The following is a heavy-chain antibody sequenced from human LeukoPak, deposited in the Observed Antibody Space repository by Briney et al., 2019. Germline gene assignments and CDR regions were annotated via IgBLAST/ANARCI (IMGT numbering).Heavy chain of an antibody. J-gene: IGHJ6*03. CDR3: ASHRNVYGDRTGDYYYMDV. CDR1: GGTFSSYA. CDR2: IIPIFGTA. Sequence: SVKVSCKASGGTFSSYAISWVRQAPGQGLEWMGGIIPIFGTANYAQKFQGRVTITTDESTSTAYMELSSLRSEDTAVYYCASHRNVYGDRTGDYYYMDVWGKGTTVTVSS. D-gene: IGHD4-17*01. V-gene: IGHV1-69*05.